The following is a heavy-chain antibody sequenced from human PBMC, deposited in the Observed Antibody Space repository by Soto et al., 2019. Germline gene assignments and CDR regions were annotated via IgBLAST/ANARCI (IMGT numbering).Heavy chain of an antibody. V-gene: IGHV3-21*01. CDR2: ISSSSSYI. Sequence: GGSQRLSCAASGFNFSSYSMNWVRQAPGKGLEWVSSISSSSSYIYYADSVKGRFTISRDNAKNSLYLQMNSLRAEDTAVYYCARDDIAVLDPPHWFDPWGQGTLVTVSS. CDR3: ARDDIAVLDPPHWFDP. J-gene: IGHJ5*02. D-gene: IGHD3-3*01. CDR1: GFNFSSYS.